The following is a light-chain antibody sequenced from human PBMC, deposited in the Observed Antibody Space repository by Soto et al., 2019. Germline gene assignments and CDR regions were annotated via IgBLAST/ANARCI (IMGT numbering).Light chain of an antibody. V-gene: IGKV1-39*01. CDR1: QSISSY. Sequence: DIQMTQSPSTLSGSVGDRVTITCRASQSISSYLNWYQQKPGKAPKLLIYAASSLQSGVPSRFSGSGSGTEFTLTISGLEPEDFAVYFCQHFGSSPPVTFGQGTRLEIK. CDR2: AAS. J-gene: IGKJ5*01. CDR3: QHFGSSPPVT.